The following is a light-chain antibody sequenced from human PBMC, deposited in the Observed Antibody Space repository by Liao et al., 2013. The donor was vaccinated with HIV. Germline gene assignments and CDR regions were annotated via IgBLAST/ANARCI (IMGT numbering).Light chain of an antibody. CDR3: QAWDSSSWV. CDR1: RLGEKD. V-gene: IGLV3-1*01. J-gene: IGLJ3*02. CDR2: QDD. Sequence: SYDLTQPPSVSVSPGQTASIACSGDRLGEKDVCWYQQKPGQSPVLVIYQDDKRPSGIPERFSGSNSGNTVTLTIRGTQAMDEADYYCQAWDSSSWVFGGGTKLTVL.